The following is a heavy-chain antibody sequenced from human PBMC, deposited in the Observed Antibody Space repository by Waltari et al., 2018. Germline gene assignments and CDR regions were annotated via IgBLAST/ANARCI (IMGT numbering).Heavy chain of an antibody. D-gene: IGHD3-3*01. CDR3: ARRYYDFWSGYSHYYYMDV. CDR1: GYTFTSYD. J-gene: IGHJ6*03. V-gene: IGHV1-8*03. Sequence: QVQLVQSGAEVKKPGASVKVSCKASGYTFTSYDINWVRQATGQGLEWMGWMNPNSGNTGYAQKFQGRVTITRNTSISTAYMELSSLRSEDTAVYYCARRYYDFWSGYSHYYYMDVWGKGTTVT. CDR2: MNPNSGNT.